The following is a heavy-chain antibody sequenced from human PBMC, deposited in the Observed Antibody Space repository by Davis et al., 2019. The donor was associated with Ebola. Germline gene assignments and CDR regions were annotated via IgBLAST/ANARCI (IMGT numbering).Heavy chain of an antibody. CDR2: IRYSGSG. CDR3: ARKLGRAAPIDY. V-gene: IGHV4-59*01. Sequence: MPGGSLRLSCTVSGDTISDYYWSWIRQSPGKGLEWMGYIRYSGSGNYNPSLNSRVSMSVDTSKNQFSLKLSSVTAADTAVYYCARKLGRAAPIDYWGQGTLVTVSS. CDR1: GDTISDYY. D-gene: IGHD7-27*01. J-gene: IGHJ4*02.